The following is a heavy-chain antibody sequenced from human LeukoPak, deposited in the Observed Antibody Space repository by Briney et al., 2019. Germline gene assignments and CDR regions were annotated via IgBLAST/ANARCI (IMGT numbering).Heavy chain of an antibody. CDR2: IYSGGST. J-gene: IGHJ6*02. D-gene: IGHD4-17*01. Sequence: PGGSLRLSCAASGFTVTSNHMSWVRQAPGKGLEWVSVIYSGGSTYYADSVQGRFTISRDNSKNTLYLQMNSLRGEDTAVYYCARESTVIYGMDVWGQGTTVTVSS. CDR1: GFTVTSNH. V-gene: IGHV3-66*01. CDR3: ARESTVIYGMDV.